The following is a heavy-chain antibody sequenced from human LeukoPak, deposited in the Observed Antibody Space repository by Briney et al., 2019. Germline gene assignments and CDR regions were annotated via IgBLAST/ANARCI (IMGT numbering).Heavy chain of an antibody. CDR2: ISVYNGNT. D-gene: IGHD3-10*01. CDR1: GYTFTSSG. CDR3: ARHRITMVRGVIINDAFDI. J-gene: IGHJ3*02. Sequence: ASVKLSCKASGYTFTSSGISWVRQAPGQGLEWMGWISVYNGNTNYAQKLQGRVTMTTDTSTSTAYMELRSLRSDDTAVYYCARHRITMVRGVIINDAFDIWGQGTMVTVSS. V-gene: IGHV1-18*01.